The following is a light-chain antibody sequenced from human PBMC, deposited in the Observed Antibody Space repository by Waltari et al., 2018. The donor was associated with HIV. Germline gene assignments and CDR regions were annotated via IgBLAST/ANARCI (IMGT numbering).Light chain of an antibody. CDR1: NIGSKS. CDR2: DDS. Sequence: SSVLTQPPSVSVAPGQKARITRRGNNIGSKSVHWHQQKPGQAPVLVVYDDSDRPSGIPERFSGSNSGNTATLTISRVEAGDEADYYCQVWDSSSDHPVVFGGGTKLTVL. J-gene: IGLJ2*01. CDR3: QVWDSSSDHPVV. V-gene: IGLV3-21*02.